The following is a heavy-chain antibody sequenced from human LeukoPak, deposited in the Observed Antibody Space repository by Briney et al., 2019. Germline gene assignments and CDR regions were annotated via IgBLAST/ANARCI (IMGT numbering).Heavy chain of an antibody. V-gene: IGHV3-11*05. CDR3: AKDTLDHYFDY. Sequence: GGSLRLSCAASGFTFSDYYMSWIRKAPGKGLEWISYSSSGVHTEYADSVKGRFTVSRDNAKNSLYLQMNRLRAEDTAVYYCAKDTLDHYFDYWGQGTLVTVSS. CDR2: SSSGVHT. CDR1: GFTFSDYY. J-gene: IGHJ4*02.